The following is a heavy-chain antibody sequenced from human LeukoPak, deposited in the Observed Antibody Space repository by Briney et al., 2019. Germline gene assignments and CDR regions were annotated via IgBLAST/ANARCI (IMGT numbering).Heavy chain of an antibody. CDR3: ARERKVGIQLWTEYYYYYYMDV. D-gene: IGHD5-18*01. CDR1: GYSISSGYY. CDR2: IYHSGST. V-gene: IGHV4-38-2*02. J-gene: IGHJ6*03. Sequence: PSETLSLTCTVSGYSISSGYYWGWIRQPPGKGLEWIGSIYHSGSTYYNPSLKSRVTISVDTSKNQFSLKLSSVTAADTAVYYCARERKVGIQLWTEYYYYYYMDVWGKGTTVTVSS.